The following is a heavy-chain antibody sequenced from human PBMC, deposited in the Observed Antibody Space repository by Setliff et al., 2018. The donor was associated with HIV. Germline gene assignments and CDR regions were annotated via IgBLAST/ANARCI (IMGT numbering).Heavy chain of an antibody. Sequence: SETLSLTCTVSGGSISSHYWSWIRQPPGKGLEWIGYIYYSGSTNYNPSLKSRVTISVDTSKNQFSLKLSSVTAADTAVYYCARGFGSSWGGNYYYYYMDVWGKGTTVTVPS. CDR1: GGSISSHY. CDR3: ARGFGSSWGGNYYYYYMDV. V-gene: IGHV4-59*11. J-gene: IGHJ6*03. D-gene: IGHD6-13*01. CDR2: IYYSGST.